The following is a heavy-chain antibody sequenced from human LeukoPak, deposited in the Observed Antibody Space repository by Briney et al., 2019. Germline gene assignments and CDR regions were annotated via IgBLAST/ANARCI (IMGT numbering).Heavy chain of an antibody. CDR3: AKVVQAMVSVGYFDY. V-gene: IGHV3-23*01. J-gene: IGHJ4*02. CDR2: ISGSGGST. D-gene: IGHD5-18*01. Sequence: PGGSLRLSCAASGFTFSSYAMSWVRQAPGKGLEWVSAISGSGGSTYYADSVKGRFAISRDNSKNTLYLQMNSLRAEDTAVYYCAKVVQAMVSVGYFDYWGQGTLVTVSS. CDR1: GFTFSSYA.